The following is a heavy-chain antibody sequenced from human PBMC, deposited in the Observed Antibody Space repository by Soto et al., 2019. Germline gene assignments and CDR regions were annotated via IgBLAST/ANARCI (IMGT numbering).Heavy chain of an antibody. CDR1: GFILSDCA. CDR3: ARDQNWGSNWYYYMEV. D-gene: IGHD7-27*01. V-gene: IGHV3-48*01. Sequence: GGSLKLSCATSGFILSDCAMNWVRQAPGKGLEWVSYISSSSSVIDYADSVKGRFTVSRDNARNSLYLQMNSLRAEDTAVYYCARDQNWGSNWYYYMEVWGKGATVTVSS. CDR2: ISSSSSVI. J-gene: IGHJ6*03.